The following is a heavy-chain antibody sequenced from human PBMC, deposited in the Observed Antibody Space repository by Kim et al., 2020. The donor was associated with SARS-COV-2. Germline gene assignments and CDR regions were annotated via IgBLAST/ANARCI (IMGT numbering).Heavy chain of an antibody. V-gene: IGHV1-2*02. CDR1: GYTFTGYY. D-gene: IGHD5-18*01. CDR2: INPNSGGT. J-gene: IGHJ6*02. CDR3: ARDPSYTAMAQYYYYGMDV. Sequence: ASVKVSCKASGYTFTGYYMHWVRQAPGQGLEWMGWINPNSGGTNYAQKFQGRVTMTRDTSISTAYMELSRLRSDDTAVYYCARDPSYTAMAQYYYYGMDVWGQGTTVTVSS.